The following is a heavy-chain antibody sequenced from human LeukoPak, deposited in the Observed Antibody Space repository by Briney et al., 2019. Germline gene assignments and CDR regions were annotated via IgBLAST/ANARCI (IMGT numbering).Heavy chain of an antibody. V-gene: IGHV4-39*01. CDR2: IYYSGST. CDR1: GGSISSSSYY. J-gene: IGHJ5*02. Sequence: PSETLSLTCTVSGGSISSSSYYWGWIRQPPGKGLEWIGSIYYSGSTYYNPSLKSRVTISVDTSKNQFSLKLSSVTAADTAVYYCARLSFEGLWFDPWGQGTLVTVSS. D-gene: IGHD3-10*01. CDR3: ARLSFEGLWFDP.